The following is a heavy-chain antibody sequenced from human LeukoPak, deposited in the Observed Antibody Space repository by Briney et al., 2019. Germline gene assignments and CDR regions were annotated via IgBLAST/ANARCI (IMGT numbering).Heavy chain of an antibody. J-gene: IGHJ4*02. V-gene: IGHV4-59*08. D-gene: IGHD6-19*01. CDR2: IYHSGST. CDR3: ARHRDSSGWPNYFDY. Sequence: SETLSLTCTVSGDSISSYHWSWIRQPPGKGLEWIGYIYHSGSTNYNPSLKSRLTIPIDTSKNQFSLKLSTVTAADTAVYYCARHRDSSGWPNYFDYWGQGTLVTVSS. CDR1: GDSISSYH.